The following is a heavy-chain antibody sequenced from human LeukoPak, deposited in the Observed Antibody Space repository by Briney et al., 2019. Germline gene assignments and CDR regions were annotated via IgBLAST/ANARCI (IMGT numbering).Heavy chain of an antibody. J-gene: IGHJ2*01. Sequence: SETLSLTCTVSGGSISSSSYYWGWIRQPPGKGLEWIGSIYYSGSTYYNPSLKSRVTISVDTSKNQFSLKLSSVTAADTAVYYCARSRGSITMPSRNWYFDLWGRGTLATVSS. D-gene: IGHD3-10*01. CDR3: ARSRGSITMPSRNWYFDL. CDR2: IYYSGST. V-gene: IGHV4-39*01. CDR1: GGSISSSSYY.